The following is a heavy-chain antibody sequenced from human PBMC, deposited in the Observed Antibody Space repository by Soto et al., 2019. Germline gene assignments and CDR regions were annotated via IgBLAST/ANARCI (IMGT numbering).Heavy chain of an antibody. V-gene: IGHV1-69*13. CDR1: GGTFSSYA. D-gene: IGHD2-8*01. CDR3: ARDITNGGAYYYYGMDV. CDR2: IIPIFGTA. Sequence: WASVKVSCKASGGTFSSYAISWVRQAPGQGLEWMGGIIPIFGTANYAQKFQGRVTITADESTSTAYMELSSLRSEDTAVYYCARDITNGGAYYYYGMDVWGQGTTVTVSS. J-gene: IGHJ6*02.